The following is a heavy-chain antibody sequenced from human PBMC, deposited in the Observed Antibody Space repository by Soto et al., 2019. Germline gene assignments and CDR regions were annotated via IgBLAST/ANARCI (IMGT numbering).Heavy chain of an antibody. D-gene: IGHD2-15*01. CDR2: IYYSGST. CDR3: ASLSRGSWFDP. Sequence: SETLSLTCTVSGGSISSGGYYWSWIRQHPGKGLEWIGYIYYSGSTYYNPSLKSRVTISVDTSKNQFSLKLSSVTAADTAVYYCASLSRGSWFDPWGQEPWSPSPQ. CDR1: GGSISSGGYY. J-gene: IGHJ5*02. V-gene: IGHV4-31*03.